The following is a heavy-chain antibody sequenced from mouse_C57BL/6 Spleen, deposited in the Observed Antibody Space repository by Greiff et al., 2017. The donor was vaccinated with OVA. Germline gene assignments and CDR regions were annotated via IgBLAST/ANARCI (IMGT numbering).Heavy chain of an antibody. D-gene: IGHD1-1*01. V-gene: IGHV5-9*01. J-gene: IGHJ1*03. CDR1: GFTFSSYT. CDR2: ISGGGGNT. CDR3: ARRLYYYGSSYEDWYFDV. Sequence: EVQLVESGGGLVKPGGSLKLSCAASGFTFSSYTMSWVRQTPEKRLEWVATISGGGGNTYYPDSVKGRFTISRDNAKNTLYLQMSSLRSEDTALYYCARRLYYYGSSYEDWYFDVWGTGTTVTVSS.